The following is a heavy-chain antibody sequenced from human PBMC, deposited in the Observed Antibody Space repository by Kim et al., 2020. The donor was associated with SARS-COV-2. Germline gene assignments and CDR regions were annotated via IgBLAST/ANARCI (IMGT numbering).Heavy chain of an antibody. J-gene: IGHJ4*02. Sequence: VKGRFAISRDNAKNSLYLQMNSLGAEDTAVYYCAREGDCTNGVCYRDFDYWGQGTLVTVSS. V-gene: IGHV3-21*01. D-gene: IGHD2-8*01. CDR3: AREGDCTNGVCYRDFDY.